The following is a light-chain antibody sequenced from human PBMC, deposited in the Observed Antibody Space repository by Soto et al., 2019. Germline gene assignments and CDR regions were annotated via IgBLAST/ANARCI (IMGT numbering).Light chain of an antibody. V-gene: IGLV2-14*03. CDR1: SSDVGAYNY. CDR3: SSYTSSSIVV. Sequence: QSAPTQPASVSGSPGQSITISCTGTSSDVGAYNYVSWYQQHPGKAPKLMIFDVSNRPSGVSNRFSGSKSGNTASLTISGLQAEDEADYYCSSYTSSSIVVFGGGTKLTVL. J-gene: IGLJ2*01. CDR2: DVS.